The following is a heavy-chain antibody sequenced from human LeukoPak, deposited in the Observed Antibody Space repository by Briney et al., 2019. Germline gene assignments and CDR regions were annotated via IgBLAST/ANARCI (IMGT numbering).Heavy chain of an antibody. CDR3: ASGVTIFGVVRFDY. Sequence: PRGSLRLSCAASGFTLSRYEMNWVRQAPGKGLEWVSYISSSGSTIYYADSVKGRVTISRYNAKNSLYLQMNSLRAEDTAVYYCASGVTIFGVVRFDYWGQGTLVTVSS. V-gene: IGHV3-48*03. D-gene: IGHD3-3*01. CDR2: ISSSGSTI. CDR1: GFTLSRYE. J-gene: IGHJ4*02.